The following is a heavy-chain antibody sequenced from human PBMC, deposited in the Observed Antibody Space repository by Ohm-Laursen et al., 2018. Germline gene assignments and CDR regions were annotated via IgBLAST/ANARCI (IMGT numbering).Heavy chain of an antibody. CDR1: GFTFSNYA. D-gene: IGHD3-3*01. CDR2: IYSGGST. Sequence: SLRLSCTASGFTFSNYAMNWVRQAPGKGLEWVSVIYSGGSTYYADSVKGRFTISRDNSKNTLYLQMNSLRAEDTAVYYCARVMYYDFWSGSWDGMDVWGQGTTVTVSS. V-gene: IGHV3-66*01. CDR3: ARVMYYDFWSGSWDGMDV. J-gene: IGHJ6*02.